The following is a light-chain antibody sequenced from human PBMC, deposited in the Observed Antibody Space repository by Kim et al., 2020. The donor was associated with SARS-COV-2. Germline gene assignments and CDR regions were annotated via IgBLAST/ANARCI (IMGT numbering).Light chain of an antibody. Sequence: SVGERVTSTCRASQDIRNDLGWYQHKPGRAPKRLIYGASSLQSGIPSRFSDSGSGTEFTLTISSLQPEDFATYYCLQHSTYPITFGQGTQLEIK. CDR3: LQHSTYPIT. J-gene: IGKJ5*01. CDR1: QDIRND. V-gene: IGKV1-17*01. CDR2: GAS.